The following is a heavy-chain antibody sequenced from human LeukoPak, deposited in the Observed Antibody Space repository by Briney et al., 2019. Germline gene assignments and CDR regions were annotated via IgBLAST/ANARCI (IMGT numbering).Heavy chain of an antibody. Sequence: GGSLRLSCAASGFTFSSYAMHWVRQAPGKGLEWVAVISYDGSNKYYADSVKGRFTISRDNSKNTLYLQMNSLRAEDTAAYYCARDRSSTSHYYYMDVWGKGTTVTISS. J-gene: IGHJ6*03. CDR3: ARDRSSTSHYYYMDV. V-gene: IGHV3-30*04. CDR1: GFTFSSYA. CDR2: ISYDGSNK. D-gene: IGHD2-2*01.